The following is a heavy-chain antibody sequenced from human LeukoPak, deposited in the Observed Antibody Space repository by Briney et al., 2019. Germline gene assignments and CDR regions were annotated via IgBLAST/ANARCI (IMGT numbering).Heavy chain of an antibody. CDR1: GGTFSSYA. J-gene: IGHJ4*02. Sequence: SVKVPCKASGGTFSSYAISWVRQAPGQGLEWMGGIIPIFGTANYAQKFQGRVTNTADESTSTAYMELSSLRSEDTAVYYCATPRVYSSSPLFDYWGQGTLVTVSS. V-gene: IGHV1-69*13. CDR2: IIPIFGTA. CDR3: ATPRVYSSSPLFDY. D-gene: IGHD6-6*01.